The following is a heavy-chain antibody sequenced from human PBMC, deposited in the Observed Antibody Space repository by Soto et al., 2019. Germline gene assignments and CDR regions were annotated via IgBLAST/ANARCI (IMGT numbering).Heavy chain of an antibody. D-gene: IGHD5-18*01. V-gene: IGHV3-30*18. CDR1: RFTFSSHV. J-gene: IGHJ3*02. CDR3: AKTYPDYSYGSGDAFDI. Sequence: GGSLGVSCVSPRFTFSSHVMRWVRQATGKGLEWVAVISYDGSNKYYADSVKGRFTISRDNSKNTLYLQMNSLRAEDTAVYYCAKTYPDYSYGSGDAFDIWGQGTMVTVSS. CDR2: ISYDGSNK.